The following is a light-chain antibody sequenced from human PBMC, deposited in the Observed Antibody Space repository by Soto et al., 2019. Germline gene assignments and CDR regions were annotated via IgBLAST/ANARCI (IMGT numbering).Light chain of an antibody. CDR3: LSYADTAYV. CDR1: KNDIGVYDF. V-gene: IGLV2-8*01. CDR2: EVV. J-gene: IGLJ1*01. Sequence: QSALTQPPSASGSPGQSVTISCTGTKNDIGVYDFVSWYQHHPGKAPRLIIYEVVQRPSGVPDRFSGSKSGNTAFLTVSGLQAEDEADYYCLSYADTAYVFGTGTKLTVL.